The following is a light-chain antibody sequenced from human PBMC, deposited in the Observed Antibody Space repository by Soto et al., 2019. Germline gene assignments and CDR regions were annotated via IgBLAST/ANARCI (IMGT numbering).Light chain of an antibody. V-gene: IGKV1-5*01. Sequence: DIQMTQSPSTLSASVGDRVTITCRARPSISNWLSWYQQKPGKAPHVLIYDASSLESGVPSSFSGSGSGTEFTLSISSLQPDDVATYYCHQHNSDFGGGTQVEIK. CDR2: DAS. CDR3: HQHNSD. CDR1: PSISNW. J-gene: IGKJ4*01.